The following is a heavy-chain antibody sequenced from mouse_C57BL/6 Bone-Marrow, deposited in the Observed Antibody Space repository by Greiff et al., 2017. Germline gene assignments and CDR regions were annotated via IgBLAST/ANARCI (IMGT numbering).Heavy chain of an antibody. D-gene: IGHD2-3*01. J-gene: IGHJ3*01. CDR2: IYPGSGST. V-gene: IGHV1-55*01. CDR3: ARNDGYRAWFAY. CDR1: GYTFTSYW. Sequence: QVQLKQPGAELVKPGASVKMSCKASGYTFTSYWITWVKQRPGQGLEWIGDIYPGSGSTNYNEKFKSKATLTVDTSSSTAYMQLSSLTSEDSAVYYCARNDGYRAWFAYWGQGTLVTVSA.